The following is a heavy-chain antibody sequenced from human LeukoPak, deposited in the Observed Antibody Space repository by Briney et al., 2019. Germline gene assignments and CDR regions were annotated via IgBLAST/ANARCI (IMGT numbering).Heavy chain of an antibody. D-gene: IGHD6-19*01. CDR2: ISYDGSNK. CDR1: GFTFSSYA. V-gene: IGHV3-30*04. Sequence: GGSLRLSCAASGFTFSSYAMHWVRQAPGKGLEWVAAISYDGSNKYYADSVKGRFTISRDNSKNTLYLQMNSLRAEDTAVYYCARDEQGSGWFGAFDIWGQGTMVTVSS. J-gene: IGHJ3*02. CDR3: ARDEQGSGWFGAFDI.